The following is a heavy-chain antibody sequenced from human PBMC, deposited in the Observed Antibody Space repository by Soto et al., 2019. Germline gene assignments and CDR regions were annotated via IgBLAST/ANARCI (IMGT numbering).Heavy chain of an antibody. CDR2: IHSIGST. V-gene: IGHV4-31*03. Sequence: QVQLQESGPGLVKPSQTLSLTCTVTGASISSGGYYWTWIRQHPGKGLEWLANIHSIGSTYYNPSLTGRAAISMDTSKNQFSLKVTSVTAADSAVYYCVRDASRLLGYHVDVWGQGTTVTVSS. J-gene: IGHJ6*02. CDR3: VRDASRLLGYHVDV. CDR1: GASISSGGYY. D-gene: IGHD6-25*01.